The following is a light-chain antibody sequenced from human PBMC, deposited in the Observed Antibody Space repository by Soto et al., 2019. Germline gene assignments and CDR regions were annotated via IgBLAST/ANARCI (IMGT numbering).Light chain of an antibody. Sequence: QSVLTQPRSVSASPGQSVTISCTGTSSDVGGYNYVSWYQQHPGKAPQVVVYDVTKRPSGVPDRFSGSKSGNTASLTISGLQDEDEADYYCSSYAGLYSYVFGSGTKLTVL. J-gene: IGLJ1*01. CDR1: SSDVGGYNY. CDR2: DVT. V-gene: IGLV2-11*01. CDR3: SSYAGLYSYV.